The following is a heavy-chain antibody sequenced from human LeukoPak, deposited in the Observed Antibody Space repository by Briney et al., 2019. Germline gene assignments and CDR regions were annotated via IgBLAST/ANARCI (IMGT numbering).Heavy chain of an antibody. V-gene: IGHV3-23*01. CDR2: ISGSGGNT. CDR3: AKGGDYDVLTGYYVSDY. D-gene: IGHD3-9*01. J-gene: IGHJ4*02. Sequence: GASLRLSCAPSGYTFSKSAMSSVRQAPGKGLEWVSAISGSGGNTYYADSVKGRFTISRDNSKNTVFLQMNSLRAEDTAVYYCAKGGDYDVLTGYYVSDYWGQGTLVTVSS. CDR1: GYTFSKSA.